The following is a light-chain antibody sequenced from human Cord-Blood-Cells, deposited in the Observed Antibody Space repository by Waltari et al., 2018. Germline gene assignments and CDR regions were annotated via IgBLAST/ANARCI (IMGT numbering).Light chain of an antibody. CDR2: DAS. V-gene: IGKV3-11*01. Sequence: IVLTQSPATLSLSPEGRATLACRASQSVSSYLTWYHQKPGQPPRLLTYDASNRATGIPARCSGSGSGTDFTLTISSLGTEDFAVYDCQQRSNWPRTFGQGTKVEIK. J-gene: IGKJ1*01. CDR3: QQRSNWPRT. CDR1: QSVSSY.